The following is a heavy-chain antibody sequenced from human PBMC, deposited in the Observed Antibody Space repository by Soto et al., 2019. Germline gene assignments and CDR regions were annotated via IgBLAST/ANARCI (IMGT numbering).Heavy chain of an antibody. Sequence: QAQLQESGPGPVNPSETLSLTCTVSGGSVSGGTHYWSWIRQPPGKGLEWIGYIYNSGSTNYIPTLKSRVTISVDTSKNQFSLKLSSVTAADTAVYYCARGYRTSWYWFDLWGRGTLVTVSS. CDR2: IYNSGST. CDR1: GGSVSGGTHY. D-gene: IGHD6-13*01. V-gene: IGHV4-61*01. CDR3: ARGYRTSWYWFDL. J-gene: IGHJ2*01.